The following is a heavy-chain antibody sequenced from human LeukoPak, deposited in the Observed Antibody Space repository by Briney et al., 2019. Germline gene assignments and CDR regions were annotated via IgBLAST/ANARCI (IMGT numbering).Heavy chain of an antibody. CDR1: GFTFSSYG. CDR3: AKDRLYGSGSYPFDY. V-gene: IGHV3-30*18. J-gene: IGHJ4*02. CDR2: ISYDGSNK. Sequence: GGSLRLSCAASGFTFSSYGMHWVRQAPGKGLEWVAVISYDGSNKYYADSVKGRFTISRDNSKNTLYLQMNSLRAEDTAVYYCAKDRLYGSGSYPFDYWGQGTLVTVSS. D-gene: IGHD3-10*01.